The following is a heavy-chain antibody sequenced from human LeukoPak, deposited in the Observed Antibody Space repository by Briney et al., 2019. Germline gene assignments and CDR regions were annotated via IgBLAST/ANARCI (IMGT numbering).Heavy chain of an antibody. CDR2: IYYSGST. Sequence: PSETLSLTCTVSGGSISSYYWSWIRQPPGKGLEWIGYIYYSGSTNYNPSLRSRVTISVDTSKSQFSLKLSSMTAADTAVYYCARGGTAGAPYNWFDPWGQGTLVTVSS. D-gene: IGHD1-26*01. J-gene: IGHJ5*02. V-gene: IGHV4-59*01. CDR3: ARGGTAGAPYNWFDP. CDR1: GGSISSYY.